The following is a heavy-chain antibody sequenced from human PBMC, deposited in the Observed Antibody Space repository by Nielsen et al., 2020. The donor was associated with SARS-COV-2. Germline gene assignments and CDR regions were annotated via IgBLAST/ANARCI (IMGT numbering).Heavy chain of an antibody. CDR1: GYTFTSYG. V-gene: IGHV1-69*13. Sequence: SVKVSCKASGYTFTSYGISWVRQAPGQGLEWMGGIIPIFGTANYAQKFQGRVTITADESTSTAYMELSSLRSEDTAVYYCARAKIGHLGGWFDPWGQGTLVTVSS. CDR2: IIPIFGTA. CDR3: ARAKIGHLGGWFDP. J-gene: IGHJ5*02. D-gene: IGHD2/OR15-2a*01.